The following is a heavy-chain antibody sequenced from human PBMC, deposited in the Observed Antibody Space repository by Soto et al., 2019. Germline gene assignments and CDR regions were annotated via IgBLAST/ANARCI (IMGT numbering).Heavy chain of an antibody. CDR2: ISGYNGNT. CDR3: ARRSIFEVVSFGDY. Sequence: QVQLVQSAAEVRKPGAAVKVSCKTSGYNFSNYDISWVRQAPGQGPEWMGWISGYNGNTHFAQKFQGSVTMATDTSTSTAYMELRTRIFGDSSVYYCARRSIFEVVSFGDYCGQGTMVIVSS. J-gene: IGHJ4*01. D-gene: IGHD3-3*01. CDR1: GYNFSNYD. V-gene: IGHV1-18*01.